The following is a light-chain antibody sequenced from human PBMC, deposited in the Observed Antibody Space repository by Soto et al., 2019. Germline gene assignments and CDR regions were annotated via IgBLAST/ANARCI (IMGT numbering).Light chain of an antibody. CDR1: QSVSSSY. Sequence: EIVLTQSPGTLSLSPGERATLSCRASQSVSSSYLAWYQQKPGQAPRLLIYGASSRATGIPDRFSGSGSGTDFTLTISRLEPEDFAVYYCQPSGSSPRLGPGTRLEIK. CDR3: QPSGSSPR. V-gene: IGKV3-20*01. J-gene: IGKJ5*01. CDR2: GAS.